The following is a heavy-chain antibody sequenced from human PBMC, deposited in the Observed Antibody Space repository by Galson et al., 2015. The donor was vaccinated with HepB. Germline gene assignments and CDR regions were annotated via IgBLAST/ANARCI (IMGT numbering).Heavy chain of an antibody. V-gene: IGHV1-58*02. CDR2: TSLGGTK. CDR3: AEETYISGCCCFDL. CDR1: AAGNTFASSS. D-gene: IGHD6-19*01. Sequence: SVKVSCKASAAGNTFASSSIHWVRQVPGQRLDWIGCTSLGGTKHAPQHFQIRVTITRDVSTRTGNLELSRLTSEDTSFYYCAEETYISGCCCFDLWGQGALVTVSS. J-gene: IGHJ5*02.